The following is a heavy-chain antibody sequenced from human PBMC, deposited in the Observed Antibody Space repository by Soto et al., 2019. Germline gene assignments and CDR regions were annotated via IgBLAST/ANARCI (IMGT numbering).Heavy chain of an antibody. CDR2: IDWDDDK. D-gene: IGHD5-18*01. J-gene: IGHJ3*01. V-gene: IGHV2-70*04. Sequence: SGPTLVNPTQTVTLTCTLSGISLTTSEVRVNWIRQPPGKALEWLARIDWDDDKFYSRSLKTRLTISKDTSKNQVVLTMTNMQPVDTATYYCARTVDTTMVTRDVFDVWGQGTMVPSL. CDR1: GISLTTSEVR. CDR3: ARTVDTTMVTRDVFDV.